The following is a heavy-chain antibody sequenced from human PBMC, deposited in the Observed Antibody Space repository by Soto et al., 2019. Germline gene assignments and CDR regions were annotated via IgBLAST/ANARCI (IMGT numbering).Heavy chain of an antibody. CDR1: GFSLSTNGVG. V-gene: IGHV2-5*02. CDR2: IYWDDDK. Sequence: QITLKESGPTLVKPTQTLTLTCSFSGFSLSTNGVGVGWIRQPPGKALEWLALIYWDDDKRYSPSLKSRLTITKDTSKNQVVLTMTKMDPVDTATYYCVHANDFLSGTNWFDPWGQGTLVTVSS. J-gene: IGHJ5*02. CDR3: VHANDFLSGTNWFDP. D-gene: IGHD3-3*01.